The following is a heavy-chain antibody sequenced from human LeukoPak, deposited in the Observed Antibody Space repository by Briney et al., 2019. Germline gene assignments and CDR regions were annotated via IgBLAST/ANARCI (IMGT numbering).Heavy chain of an antibody. V-gene: IGHV3-7*01. Sequence: GGSLRLSCAASGFTFSSYWMSWVRQAPGTGLEWVANIKQDGSEKYYVDSVKGRFTISRDNAKNSLYLQMNSLRVEDTAVYYCARDPNPYDSSGYYYNWYFDYWGQGTLVTVSS. CDR3: ARDPNPYDSSGYYYNWYFDY. CDR1: GFTFSSYW. J-gene: IGHJ4*02. CDR2: IKQDGSEK. D-gene: IGHD3-22*01.